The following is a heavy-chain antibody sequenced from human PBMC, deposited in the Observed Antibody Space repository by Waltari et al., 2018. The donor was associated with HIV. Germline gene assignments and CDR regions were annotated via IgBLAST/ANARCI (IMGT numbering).Heavy chain of an antibody. J-gene: IGHJ4*02. CDR1: GGSISSSSYY. Sequence: QLQLQESGPGLVKPSETLSLTCTVSGGSISSSSYYWGWIRQPPGKGLEWIGSIYYSGSTHYNPALKSRVTISVDTSKNQFSLKLSSVTAADTAVYYCARRPSSASGYYSGLLAIDYWGQGTLVTVSS. V-gene: IGHV4-39*01. CDR2: IYYSGST. CDR3: ARRPSSASGYYSGLLAIDY. D-gene: IGHD3-22*01.